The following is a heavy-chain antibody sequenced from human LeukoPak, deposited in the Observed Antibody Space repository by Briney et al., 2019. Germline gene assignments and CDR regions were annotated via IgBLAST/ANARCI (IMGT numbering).Heavy chain of an antibody. Sequence: SETLSLTCAVYGGSFSNYYWSWIRQPPGKGLEWIGEINHSGSTNYNPSLKSRVTISVDTSKNQFSLKLSSVTAADTAVYYCARATMITFGGVTYYYYYMDVWGKGTTVTVSS. J-gene: IGHJ6*03. CDR2: INHSGST. CDR3: ARATMITFGGVTYYYYYMDV. V-gene: IGHV4-34*01. CDR1: GGSFSNYY. D-gene: IGHD3-16*01.